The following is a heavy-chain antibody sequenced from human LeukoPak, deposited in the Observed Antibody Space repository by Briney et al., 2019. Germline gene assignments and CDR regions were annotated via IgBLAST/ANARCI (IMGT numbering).Heavy chain of an antibody. J-gene: IGHJ4*02. Sequence: GGSLRLSCAASGFTFSSYAMSWVRQAPGKGLEWVANIKQDGSEKNYVDSVKGRFTISRDNAKNSLYLQMNSLRAEDTAVYYCASGLELVYWGQGTLVTVSS. CDR2: IKQDGSEK. V-gene: IGHV3-7*03. CDR3: ASGLELVY. CDR1: GFTFSSYA.